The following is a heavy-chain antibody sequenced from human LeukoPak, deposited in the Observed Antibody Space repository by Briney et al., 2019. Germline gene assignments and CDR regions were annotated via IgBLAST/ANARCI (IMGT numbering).Heavy chain of an antibody. Sequence: GSLRLSCAASGFIFNSYWMNWLRQAPGKGLEWIGEISHTGSVNYNLSLESRVTISTDKSKNQFSLTLRSVAAADTAVYYCARHDDFLSPYDYWGQGVLVTVSS. D-gene: IGHD3-3*01. J-gene: IGHJ4*02. CDR1: GFIFNSYW. CDR2: ISHTGSV. V-gene: IGHV4-4*02. CDR3: ARHDDFLSPYDY.